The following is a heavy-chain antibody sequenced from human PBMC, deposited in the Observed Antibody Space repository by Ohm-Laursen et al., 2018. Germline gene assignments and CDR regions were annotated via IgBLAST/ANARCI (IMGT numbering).Heavy chain of an antibody. D-gene: IGHD5-24*01. V-gene: IGHV1-18*01. J-gene: IGHJ4*02. CDR1: GYTFTSYG. Sequence: SVKVSCKASGYTFTSYGISWVRQAPGQGLEWMGWISAYNGNTNYAQKLQGRVTMTTDTSTSTAYMELRSLRSDDTAVYYCAGVEMATITVGYWGQGTLVTVSS. CDR2: ISAYNGNT. CDR3: AGVEMATITVGY.